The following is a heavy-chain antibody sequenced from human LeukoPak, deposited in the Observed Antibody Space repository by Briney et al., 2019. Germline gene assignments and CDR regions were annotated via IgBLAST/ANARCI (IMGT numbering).Heavy chain of an antibody. CDR3: ARDLISWYYFDY. D-gene: IGHD6-13*01. CDR1: GFTFSSYA. Sequence: GRSLRLYCAASGFTFSSYAMHWVRQAPGKGLDWVAVISFDGTNKHYADSVKGRFTISRDNSKNTLYLQMNSLRPEDTAVYFCARDLISWYYFDYWGQGTLVTVSS. V-gene: IGHV3-30*04. J-gene: IGHJ4*02. CDR2: ISFDGTNK.